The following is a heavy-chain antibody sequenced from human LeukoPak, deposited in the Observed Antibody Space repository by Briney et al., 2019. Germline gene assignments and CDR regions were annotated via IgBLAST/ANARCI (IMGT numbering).Heavy chain of an antibody. CDR1: GGSISTFY. J-gene: IGHJ4*02. V-gene: IGHV4-59*08. CDR3: ARGLRETATGLFDY. Sequence: SETLSLTCTVSGGSISTFYWSWIRQPPGKGLEWIGYISYSGSTYYSPSLKSGVTISLDSSKNQFSLKLSSVTAADTAVYYCARGLRETATGLFDYWGQGTLVTVSS. CDR2: ISYSGST. D-gene: IGHD2-21*02.